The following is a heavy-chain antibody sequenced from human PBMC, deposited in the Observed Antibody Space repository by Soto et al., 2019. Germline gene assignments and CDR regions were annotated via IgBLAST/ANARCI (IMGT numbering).Heavy chain of an antibody. V-gene: IGHV4-39*01. Sequence: SETLSLTCTVSGDSINNTYYYWGWVRQPPGKGLEWIGTIYYLGSTYYNSSLKSRVTMSVDTSKNQFSLKLTSVTAADTAVYYCARQRITLVREIIDWFDPWGQGTLVTVSS. CDR3: ARQRITLVREIIDWFDP. CDR2: IYYLGST. CDR1: GDSINNTYYY. J-gene: IGHJ5*02. D-gene: IGHD3-10*01.